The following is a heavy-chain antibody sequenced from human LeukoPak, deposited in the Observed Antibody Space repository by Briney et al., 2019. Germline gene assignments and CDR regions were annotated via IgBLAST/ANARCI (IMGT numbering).Heavy chain of an antibody. D-gene: IGHD3-22*01. CDR2: ISSSSSTI. CDR3: ARERSSGSLNY. Sequence: PGGFLRLSCAASGFTFSSYSMNWVRQAPGKGLEWVSYISSSSSTIYYADSVKGRFTISRDNAKNSLYLQMNSLRAEDTAVYYCARERSSGSLNYWGQGTLVTVSS. J-gene: IGHJ4*02. V-gene: IGHV3-48*04. CDR1: GFTFSSYS.